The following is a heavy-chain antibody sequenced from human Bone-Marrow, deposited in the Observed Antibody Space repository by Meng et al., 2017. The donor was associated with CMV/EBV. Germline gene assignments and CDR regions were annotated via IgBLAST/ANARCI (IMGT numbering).Heavy chain of an antibody. J-gene: IGHJ4*02. CDR2: INSDGSST. CDR3: AKSPRRRGYNWYHYFDY. D-gene: IGHD5-24*01. Sequence: GEALKISFASSGCTFSSYSMNWVRQAPGKGLVWVSRINSDGSSTSYADSVKGRFTISRDNAKNTLYLQMNSLRAEDTAVYYCAKSPRRRGYNWYHYFDYWGQGTLVTVSS. V-gene: IGHV3-74*01. CDR1: GCTFSSYS.